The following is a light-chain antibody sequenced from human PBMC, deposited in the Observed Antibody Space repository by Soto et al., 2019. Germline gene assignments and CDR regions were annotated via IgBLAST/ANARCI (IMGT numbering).Light chain of an antibody. Sequence: EIVMTQSPATLSVSPGERATLSCRASQSISNNVAWYQQKPGQAPRLLIYDASNRATGIPARFSGSGSGTDFTLTISSLEPEDCAIYYCQQRQYWPPITFGQGTRLEIK. J-gene: IGKJ5*01. CDR1: QSISNN. CDR3: QQRQYWPPIT. V-gene: IGKV3-11*01. CDR2: DAS.